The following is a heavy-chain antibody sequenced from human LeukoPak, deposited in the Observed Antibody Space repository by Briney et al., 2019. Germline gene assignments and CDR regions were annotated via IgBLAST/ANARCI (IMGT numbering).Heavy chain of an antibody. D-gene: IGHD2-2*01. Sequence: QAGGSLRLSCAASGFTFSSYGMHWVRQAPGKGLEWVAFIRYDGSNKYYADSVKGRFTISRDNAKNSLYLQMNSLRAEDTAVYYCARTQKMGSSTGDYYMDVWGKGTTVTVSS. CDR1: GFTFSSYG. J-gene: IGHJ6*03. CDR2: IRYDGSNK. CDR3: ARTQKMGSSTGDYYMDV. V-gene: IGHV3-30*02.